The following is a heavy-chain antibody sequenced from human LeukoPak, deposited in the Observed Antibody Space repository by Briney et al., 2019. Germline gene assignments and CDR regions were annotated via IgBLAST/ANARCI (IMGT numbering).Heavy chain of an antibody. CDR1: GGTFSSYA. Sequence: ASVKVSCKASGGTFSSYAISWVRQAPGQGLEWMGGIIPIFGTANYAQKFQGRVTITADESMSTAYMELSSLRSEDTAVYYCARVAVRFLEWPNPYYMDVWGKGTTVTVSS. CDR3: ARVAVRFLEWPNPYYMDV. J-gene: IGHJ6*03. D-gene: IGHD3-3*01. V-gene: IGHV1-69*01. CDR2: IIPIFGTA.